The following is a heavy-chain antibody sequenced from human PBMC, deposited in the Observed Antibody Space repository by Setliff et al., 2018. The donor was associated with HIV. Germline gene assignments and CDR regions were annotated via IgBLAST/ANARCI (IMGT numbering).Heavy chain of an antibody. CDR1: GESFSGYQ. Sequence: PSETLSLTSAVYGESFSGYQWSWIRQPPGKGLEWIGEINHSGSTNYNPSLKSRVTISVDTSKNQFSVTLTSVTEADTAVYYCARFYGDYETDNWFDPWGHGILGTAPQ. D-gene: IGHD4-17*01. J-gene: IGHJ5*02. V-gene: IGHV4-34*01. CDR3: ARFYGDYETDNWFDP. CDR2: INHSGST.